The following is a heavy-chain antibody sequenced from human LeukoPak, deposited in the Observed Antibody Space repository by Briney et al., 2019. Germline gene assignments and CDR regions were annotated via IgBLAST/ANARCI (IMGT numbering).Heavy chain of an antibody. CDR2: IYYSGST. CDR3: ARDPAYGGYEGSFDY. Sequence: PSETLSLTCTVSGGSISSYYWSWIRQPPGKGLEWIGYIYYSGSTNYNPSLKSRVTISLGTSKNQFSLKLTSVTAADTAVYYCARDPAYGGYEGSFDYWDQGVLVTVSS. V-gene: IGHV4-59*01. J-gene: IGHJ4*02. CDR1: GGSISSYY. D-gene: IGHD5-12*01.